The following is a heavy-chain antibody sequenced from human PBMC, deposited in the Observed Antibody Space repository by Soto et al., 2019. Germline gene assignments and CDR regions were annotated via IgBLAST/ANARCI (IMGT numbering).Heavy chain of an antibody. Sequence: EVQLLESGGGLVQPGGSLRLACGVSGFTFTNYAMNWVRQAPGKGLEWVSTISARGDRTFYDDSVKGRFTISRDDSKNTIYRQMTSLRADDTALYYWAKSIGGLWFGDPTGVMDVWGQGTAVTVSS. CDR3: AKSIGGLWFGDPTGVMDV. V-gene: IGHV3-23*01. CDR2: ISARGDRT. CDR1: GFTFTNYA. D-gene: IGHD3-10*01. J-gene: IGHJ6*02.